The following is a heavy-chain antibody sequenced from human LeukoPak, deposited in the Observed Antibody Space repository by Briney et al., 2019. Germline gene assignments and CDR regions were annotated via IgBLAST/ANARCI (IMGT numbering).Heavy chain of an antibody. D-gene: IGHD3-10*01. CDR2: IIHSGST. CDR3: WRAPLSGSYSLRIYYYMDV. Sequence: SETLSLTCAVYGGSFSGYYWSWIRQPPGKGLEWIGEIIHSGSTNYNASLKSRVTISVDKSQKQFSLKLGSSTDADTAVYYWWRAPLSGSYSLRIYYYMDVWGKGTTVTVSS. CDR1: GGSFSGYY. V-gene: IGHV4-34*12. J-gene: IGHJ6*03.